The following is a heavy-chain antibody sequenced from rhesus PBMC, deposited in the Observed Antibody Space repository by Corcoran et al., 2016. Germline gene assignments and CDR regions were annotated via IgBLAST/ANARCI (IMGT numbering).Heavy chain of an antibody. CDR3: SRDDYWGD. V-gene: IGHV3-183*02. D-gene: IGHD3-34*01. CDR1: GCTLGDYA. J-gene: IGHJ4*01. CDR2: ISNTGKTE. Sequence: ELQLVESGGGLVQPGGYLSLAFAASGCTLGDYALHCLRQAPEKGREWDSTISNTGKTENYSNSVKGRCPGARDNAKTSLSLQMISLSAEDTAVYYGSRDDYWGDWGQGVLVTVSS.